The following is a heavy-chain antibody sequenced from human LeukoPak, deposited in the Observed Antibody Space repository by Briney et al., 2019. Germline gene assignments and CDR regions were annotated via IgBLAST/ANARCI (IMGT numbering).Heavy chain of an antibody. CDR2: MNPNSGNT. Sequence: ASVKVSCKASGYTFTSYDINWVRQATGQGLEWMGWMNPNSGNTGYAQKFQGRVTMTRDTSTSTVYMELSSLRSEDTAVYYCARGKRGAYMDVWGKGTTVTVSS. V-gene: IGHV1-8*01. J-gene: IGHJ6*03. CDR1: GYTFTSYD. CDR3: ARGKRGAYMDV. D-gene: IGHD1-26*01.